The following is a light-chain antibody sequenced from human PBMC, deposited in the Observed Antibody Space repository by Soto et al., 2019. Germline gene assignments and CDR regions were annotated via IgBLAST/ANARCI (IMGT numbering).Light chain of an antibody. J-gene: IGKJ1*01. V-gene: IGKV3-15*01. CDR1: QSVSSN. CDR3: QQYNNWPRT. Sequence: EIVMTQSPATLSGSRGERAALSCRASQSVSSNLAWYQQKPGQAPRLLIYGASTRATGIPARFSGSGSGTEFTLTISSLQSEDFAVYYCQQYNNWPRTFGQGTKVDIK. CDR2: GAS.